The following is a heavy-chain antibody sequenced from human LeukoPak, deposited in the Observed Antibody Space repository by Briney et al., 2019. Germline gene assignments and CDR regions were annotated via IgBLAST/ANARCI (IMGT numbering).Heavy chain of an antibody. D-gene: IGHD1-26*01. J-gene: IGHJ4*02. V-gene: IGHV3-53*01. CDR1: GFTVSSNY. CDR3: ARDRVGATTNFDY. CDR2: IYSGGST. Sequence: GGSLRLSCAASGFTVSSNYMSWVRQAPGKGLEWVSLIYSGGSTYYADSVKGRFTISRDNSKNTLYLQMNSLRAEDTAVYYCARDRVGATTNFDYWGQGTLVTVSS.